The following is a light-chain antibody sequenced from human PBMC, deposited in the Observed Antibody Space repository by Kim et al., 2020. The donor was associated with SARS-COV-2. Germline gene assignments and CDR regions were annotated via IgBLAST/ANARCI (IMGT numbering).Light chain of an antibody. CDR1: QGSGTH. CDR2: DTF. V-gene: IGKV1-33*01. CDR3: QQYDDLPLT. Sequence: ASGGDSMTTTCHASQGSGTHLNWYQQKPGKAPNLLIYDTFNLQTGVPSRFSGGVSGTHFTLTISSVQPEDVATYFCQQYDDLPLTFGGGTKVDIK. J-gene: IGKJ4*01.